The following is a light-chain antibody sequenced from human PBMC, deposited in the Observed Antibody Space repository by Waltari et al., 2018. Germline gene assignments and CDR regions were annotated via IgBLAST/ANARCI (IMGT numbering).Light chain of an antibody. Sequence: DIVMTQCPLSLPVTPGEPASISCRSSQSLLHSNGYNYLDWCLQKPGQSAQLLIYLGSNRASGVSDTFSGSGSGTDFTLKISRVEAEDVGVYYCMQALQTPRTFGGGTKVEIK. CDR1: QSLLHSNGYNY. CDR3: MQALQTPRT. CDR2: LGS. V-gene: IGKV2-28*01. J-gene: IGKJ4*01.